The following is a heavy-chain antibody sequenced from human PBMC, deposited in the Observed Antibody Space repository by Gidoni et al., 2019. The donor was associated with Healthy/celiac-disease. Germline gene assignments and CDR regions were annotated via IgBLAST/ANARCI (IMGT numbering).Heavy chain of an antibody. V-gene: IGHV1-24*01. D-gene: IGHD3-10*01. CDR2: FDPEDGET. CDR3: ATVGYYGSGSLATLDV. Sequence: QVQLVQSGAEVKKPGASVKVACQVSGYTLTELSMHWVRQAPGKGLEWMGGFDPEDGETIYAQKFQGRVTMTEDTSTDTAYRELSSLRSEDTAVYYCATVGYYGSGSLATLDVWGQGTTVTVSS. CDR1: GYTLTELS. J-gene: IGHJ6*02.